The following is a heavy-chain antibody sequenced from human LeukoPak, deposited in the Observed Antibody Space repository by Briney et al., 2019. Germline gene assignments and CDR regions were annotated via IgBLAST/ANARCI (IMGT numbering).Heavy chain of an antibody. CDR1: GFTFSNFA. V-gene: IGHV3-21*01. Sequence: GGSLRLSCAASGFTFSNFAMTWVRQAPGKGLEWVSSIVGSSSTYYADSLKGRFTISRDNAKNSLYLQMNSLRDEDTAVYYCARDYSSSGSFFGYYYGMDVWGQGTTVTVSS. CDR3: ARDYSSSGSFFGYYYGMDV. J-gene: IGHJ6*02. D-gene: IGHD1-26*01. CDR2: IVGSSST.